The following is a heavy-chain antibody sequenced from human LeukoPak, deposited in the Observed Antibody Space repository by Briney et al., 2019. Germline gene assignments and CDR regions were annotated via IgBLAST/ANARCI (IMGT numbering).Heavy chain of an antibody. CDR2: IYPGDSDT. CDR3: AALVGRSGWAYFDY. J-gene: IGHJ4*02. Sequence: GESLKISCKGSGYSFTTHWIGWVRQTPGKGLEWMGSIYPGDSDTRYSPSFQGQVTMSADKSISTAHLQWSSLKASDSAMYYCAALVGRSGWAYFDYWGQGTLVTVSS. V-gene: IGHV5-51*01. CDR1: GYSFTTHW. D-gene: IGHD2-15*01.